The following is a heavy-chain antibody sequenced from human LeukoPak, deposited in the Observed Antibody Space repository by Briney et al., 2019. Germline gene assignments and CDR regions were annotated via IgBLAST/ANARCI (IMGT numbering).Heavy chain of an antibody. CDR2: IYYTGST. D-gene: IGHD2-8*01. V-gene: IGHV4-30-4*01. Sequence: SQTLSLTCTVSGGSISSGDYYWSWIRQPPGKGLEWIGYIYYTGSTYYNPSLKSRLTISIDTSKNQFSLKLASVTAADTAVYFCARNIDLLMEFDYWGQGTLVTVSS. CDR1: GGSISSGDYY. J-gene: IGHJ4*02. CDR3: ARNIDLLMEFDY.